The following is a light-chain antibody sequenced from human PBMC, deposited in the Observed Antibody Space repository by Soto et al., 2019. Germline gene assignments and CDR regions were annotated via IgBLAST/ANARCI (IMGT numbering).Light chain of an antibody. Sequence: DIQMTQSPSSLSASVEDRVTITCRASRTVSKYLNWYQQKSGQAPNLLIYSASTLQSGVPSRFSGSGSGTDFTLTISSLQPEDFATYFCQQTSSAPCTFGQGTKVEI. J-gene: IGKJ2*02. CDR1: RTVSKY. V-gene: IGKV1-39*01. CDR3: QQTSSAPCT. CDR2: SAS.